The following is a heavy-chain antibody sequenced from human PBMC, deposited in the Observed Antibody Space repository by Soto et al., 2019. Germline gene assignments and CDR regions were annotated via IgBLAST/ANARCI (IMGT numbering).Heavy chain of an antibody. V-gene: IGHV5-51*01. Sequence: PGESLKISCQGSGYSFTTYWIVWVRQMPGKGLECMGVIYPDDSDTIYSPSFQGQVTISADKSISTAYLQWSSLKASDTAMYYCARHGFYGDYSSNYFDPWGQGTLGTV. CDR1: GYSFTTYW. CDR2: IYPDDSDT. CDR3: ARHGFYGDYSSNYFDP. J-gene: IGHJ5*02. D-gene: IGHD4-17*01.